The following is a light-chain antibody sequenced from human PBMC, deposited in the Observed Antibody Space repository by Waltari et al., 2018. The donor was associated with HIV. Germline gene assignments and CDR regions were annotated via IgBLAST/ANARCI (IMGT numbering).Light chain of an antibody. CDR2: EGT. CDR3: TSYISGTSPV. Sequence: QSALTQPASVSGSPGQSITISCDLNDHEYVSWYQRHPGKAPKVIIYEGTNRPAGLSNRFSGSKSGNTATLTISGLQPEDEAEYFCTSYISGTSPVFGRGTRVTVL. V-gene: IGLV2-14*01. J-gene: IGLJ2*01. CDR1: DLNDHEY.